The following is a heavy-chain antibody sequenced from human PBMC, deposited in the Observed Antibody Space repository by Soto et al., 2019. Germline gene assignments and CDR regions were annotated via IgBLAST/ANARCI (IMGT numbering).Heavy chain of an antibody. Sequence: EVQLVESGGGLVQPGGSLRLSCAASGFTLSSYSINWVRQAPGKGLEWVSYLRGASSTIYYADSVKGRFTISRDNAKNSLYLQMNSLRAEDTAVYYCARDHDWAFDYWGQGALVTVSS. CDR1: GFTLSSYS. CDR2: LRGASSTI. CDR3: ARDHDWAFDY. V-gene: IGHV3-48*04. D-gene: IGHD3-9*01. J-gene: IGHJ4*02.